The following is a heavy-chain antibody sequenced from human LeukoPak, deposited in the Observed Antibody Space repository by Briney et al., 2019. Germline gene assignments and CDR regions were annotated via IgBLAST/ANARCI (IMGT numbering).Heavy chain of an antibody. CDR2: IYYSGST. Sequence: SETLSLTCTVSGDSISSYYWTWIRQPPGKGLEWIGYIYYSGSTNYNPSLKSRVTISVDTSKNQFSLKLSSVTAADTAVYYCARVFERGTDYYMDVWGKGTTVTVSS. J-gene: IGHJ6*03. V-gene: IGHV4-59*12. CDR1: GDSISSYY. CDR3: ARVFERGTDYYMDV.